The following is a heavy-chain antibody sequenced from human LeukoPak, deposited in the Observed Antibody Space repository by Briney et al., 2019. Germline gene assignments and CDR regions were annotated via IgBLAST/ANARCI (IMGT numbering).Heavy chain of an antibody. D-gene: IGHD5-24*01. V-gene: IGHV3-30*18. CDR3: AKASEMAL. CDR2: ISYDGSNK. J-gene: IGHJ4*02. CDR1: GFTFSSYS. Sequence: HPGGSLRLSCAASGFTFSSYSMTWVRQAPGKGLEWVAVISYDGSNKYYADSVKGRFTISRDNSKNTLYLQMNSLRAEDTAVYYCAKASEMALWGQGTLVTVSS.